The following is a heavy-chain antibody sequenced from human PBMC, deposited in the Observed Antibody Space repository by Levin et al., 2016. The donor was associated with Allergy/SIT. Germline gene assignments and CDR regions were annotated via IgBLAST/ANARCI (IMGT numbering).Heavy chain of an antibody. CDR3: ARGRIAAAAKYYYYYYGMDV. D-gene: IGHD6-13*01. Sequence: WVRQAPGQGLEWMGGIIPIFGTANYAQKFQGRVTITADESTSTAYMELSSLRSEDTAVYYCARGRIAAAAKYYYYYYGMDVWGQGTTVTVSS. V-gene: IGHV1-69*01. J-gene: IGHJ6*02. CDR2: IIPIFGTA.